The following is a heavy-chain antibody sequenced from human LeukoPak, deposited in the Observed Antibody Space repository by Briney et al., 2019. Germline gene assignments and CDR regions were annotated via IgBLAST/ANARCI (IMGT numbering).Heavy chain of an antibody. CDR2: ISAYNGNT. V-gene: IGHV1-18*01. CDR3: ARDFPTYYYDSSGYNSDRRWFDP. D-gene: IGHD3-22*01. Sequence: ASVKVSCKASGYTFTSYGISWVRQAPGQGLEWMGWISAYNGNTNYAQKLQGRVTMTIDTSTSTAYMELRSLRSDDTAVYYCARDFPTYYYDSSGYNSDRRWFDPWGQGTLVTVSS. CDR1: GYTFTSYG. J-gene: IGHJ5*02.